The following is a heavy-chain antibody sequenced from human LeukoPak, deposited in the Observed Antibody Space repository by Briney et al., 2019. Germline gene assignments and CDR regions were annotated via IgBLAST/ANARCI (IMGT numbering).Heavy chain of an antibody. J-gene: IGHJ4*02. Sequence: MPSETLSLTCTVSGGSISSSSYYWGWIRQPPGKGMEWIGSIYYSGSTYYNPSLKSRVTISVDTSKNQFSLKLNLVTAADTAVYYCARLVEYGSSSFDSWGQETLVTVSS. D-gene: IGHD6-6*01. CDR3: ARLVEYGSSSFDS. CDR2: IYYSGST. CDR1: GGSISSSSYY. V-gene: IGHV4-39*01.